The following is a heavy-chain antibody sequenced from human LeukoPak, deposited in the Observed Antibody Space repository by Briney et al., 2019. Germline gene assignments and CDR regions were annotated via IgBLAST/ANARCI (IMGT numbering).Heavy chain of an antibody. Sequence: PGGTLRLSCAASGFTFSSYGMSWVRQAPGKGLEWVSAISGSGGSTYYADSVKGRFTISRDNSKNTLYLQMNSLRAEDTAVYYCAKGNDHASYCGGDCSFDYWGQGTLVTVSS. D-gene: IGHD2-21*02. CDR3: AKGNDHASYCGGDCSFDY. CDR1: GFTFSSYG. J-gene: IGHJ4*02. V-gene: IGHV3-23*01. CDR2: ISGSGGST.